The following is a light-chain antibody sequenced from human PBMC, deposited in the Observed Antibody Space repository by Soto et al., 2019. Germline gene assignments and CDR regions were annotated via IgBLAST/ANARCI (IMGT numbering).Light chain of an antibody. V-gene: IGKV3-15*01. CDR3: QQANNLPRT. Sequence: EILMTQSPATLSVSPGERATLSCRASQGISSKLAWYQQKPGQAPKLLITCTSTLDNGVPARFSGSGSGTDVTLTISSLQPEDFAVYYCQQANNLPRTFGQGTRVEIK. CDR1: QGISSK. CDR2: CTS. J-gene: IGKJ5*01.